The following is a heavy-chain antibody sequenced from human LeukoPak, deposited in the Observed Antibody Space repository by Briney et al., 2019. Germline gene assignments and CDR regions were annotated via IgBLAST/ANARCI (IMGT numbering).Heavy chain of an antibody. D-gene: IGHD2-15*01. CDR3: ARDLVVLVVAAAFDY. CDR2: ISAYNGNT. V-gene: IGHV1-18*01. CDR1: GYTFTSYG. J-gene: IGHJ4*02. Sequence: ASVKVSCKASGYTFTSYGISWVRQAPGQGLEWMGWISAYNGNTNFAQKLQGRVTMTTDTSTSTAYMELRSLRSDDTAVYYCARDLVVLVVAAAFDYWGQGTLVTVSS.